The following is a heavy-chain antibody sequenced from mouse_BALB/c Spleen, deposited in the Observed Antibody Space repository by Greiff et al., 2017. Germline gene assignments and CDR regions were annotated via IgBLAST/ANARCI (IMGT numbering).Heavy chain of an antibody. J-gene: IGHJ2*01. CDR3: ARRTTAYFDY. CDR1: GYTFTSYW. Sequence: QVQLKQSGAELARPGASVKLSCKASGYTFTSYWMQWVKQRPGQGLEWIGAIYPGDGDTRYTQKFKGKATLTADKSSSTAYMQLSSLASEDSAVYYCARRTTAYFDYWGQGTTLTVSS. CDR2: IYPGDGDT. V-gene: IGHV1-87*01. D-gene: IGHD1-2*01.